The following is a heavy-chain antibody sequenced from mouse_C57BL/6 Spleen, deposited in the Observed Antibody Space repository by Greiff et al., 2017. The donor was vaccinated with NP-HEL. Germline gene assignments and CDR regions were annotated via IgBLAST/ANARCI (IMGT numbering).Heavy chain of an antibody. V-gene: IGHV5-17*01. CDR3: ARPDYYGSVAY. D-gene: IGHD1-1*01. CDR2: ISSGSSTI. J-gene: IGHJ3*01. Sequence: EVKLQESGGGLVKPGGSLKLSCAASGFTFSDYGMHWVRQAPEKGLEWVAYISSGSSTIYYADTVKGRFTISRDNAKNTLFLQMTSLRSEGTAMYYCARPDYYGSVAYWGQGTLVTVSA. CDR1: GFTFSDYG.